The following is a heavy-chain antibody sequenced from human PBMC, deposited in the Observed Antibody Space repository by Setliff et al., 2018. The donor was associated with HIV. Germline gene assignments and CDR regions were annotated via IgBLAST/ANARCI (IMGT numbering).Heavy chain of an antibody. CDR2: IYTSGST. V-gene: IGHV4-4*08. CDR3: ARRITMKNWFDP. J-gene: IGHJ5*02. CDR1: GGSISGYY. D-gene: IGHD3-22*01. Sequence: LSLTCTVSGGSISGYYWSWIRQPPGKGLEWIGYIYTSGSTNYNPSLKNRVTISVDTSKNTFSPKLSSVAAADTAVYYCARRITMKNWFDPWGQGTLVTVSS.